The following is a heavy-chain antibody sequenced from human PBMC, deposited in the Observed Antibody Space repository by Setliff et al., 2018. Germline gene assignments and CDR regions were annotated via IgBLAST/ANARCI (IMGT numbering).Heavy chain of an antibody. D-gene: IGHD5-12*01. CDR2: IGGRGIST. CDR1: GFTFGDFA. V-gene: IGHV3-23*01. J-gene: IGHJ1*01. CDR3: AQAGEMATAEYFQH. Sequence: LRLSCAASGFTFGDFAMTWVRQAPGKGLEWVSGIGGRGISTYYADSVKGRFIISRDNSKNTLYLQMNSLRAEDTAVYYCAQAGEMATAEYFQHWGQGTLVTVSS.